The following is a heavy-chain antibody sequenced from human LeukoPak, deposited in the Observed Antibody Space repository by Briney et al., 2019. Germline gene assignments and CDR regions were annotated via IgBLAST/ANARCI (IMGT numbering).Heavy chain of an antibody. D-gene: IGHD6-13*01. CDR1: GGSSSGNY. J-gene: IGHJ6*03. CDR3: ARDLGYSSSWYENYYYMDV. V-gene: IGHV4-34*01. CDR2: INHSGTT. Sequence: PSETLSLTCAVYGGSSSGNYWSWIRQPPGKGLEWIGDINHSGTTNYSPSLKSRVTISVDTSKNQFSLKLSSVTAADTAVYYCARDLGYSSSWYENYYYMDVWGKGTTVTISS.